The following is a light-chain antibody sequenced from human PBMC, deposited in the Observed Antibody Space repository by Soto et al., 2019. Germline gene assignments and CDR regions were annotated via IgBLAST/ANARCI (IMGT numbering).Light chain of an antibody. CDR2: GIS. CDR3: QQYGSSPLT. Sequence: EIGMSQSPATLSVSQGERATLSCRVSQSVNSNYLAWYQQKPGQAPRLLIYGISKRATDIPDRFSGSGSGTDFTLTICRLEPEDFAVYYCQQYGSSPLTFGGGTKVDIK. V-gene: IGKV3-20*01. J-gene: IGKJ4*01. CDR1: QSVNSNY.